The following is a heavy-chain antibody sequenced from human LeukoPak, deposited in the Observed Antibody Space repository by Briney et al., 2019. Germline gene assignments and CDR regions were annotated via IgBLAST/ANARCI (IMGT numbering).Heavy chain of an antibody. D-gene: IGHD3-10*01. CDR2: IIPIFGTA. CDR1: GGTFSSYA. CDR3: ARVNGDYCGSVPYNWFDP. J-gene: IGHJ5*02. Sequence: SVKVSCKASGGTFSSYAISWVRQAPGQGLEWMGGIIPIFGTANYAQKFQGRVTITADESTSTAYMELSSLRSEDTAVYYCARVNGDYCGSVPYNWFDPWGQGTLVTVSS. V-gene: IGHV1-69*13.